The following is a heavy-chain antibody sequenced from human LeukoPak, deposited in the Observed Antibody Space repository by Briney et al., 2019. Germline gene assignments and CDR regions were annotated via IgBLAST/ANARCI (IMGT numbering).Heavy chain of an antibody. J-gene: IGHJ3*02. CDR2: IKPDGSDK. D-gene: IGHD5-24*01. CDR1: GFSFRIHW. CDR3: ATISAQTFDI. Sequence: GGSLRLSCVGSGFSFRIHWVNWVRQSPGKGLEWVANIKPDGSDKYYVDSAGGLFTVYRHHAKHSAFVHVNSVSSEDTAIYLCATISAQTFDIWGQGTLVSVSS. V-gene: IGHV3-7*01.